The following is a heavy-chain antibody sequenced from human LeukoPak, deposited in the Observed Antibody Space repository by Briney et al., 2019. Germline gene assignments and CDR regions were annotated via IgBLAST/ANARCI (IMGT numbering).Heavy chain of an antibody. CDR3: ASHPTL. CDR1: GFTVSSNY. V-gene: IGHV3-53*01. J-gene: IGHJ4*02. Sequence: GGSLRLSCAASGFTVSSNYMSWVRQAPGKGLEWVSVIYGAGSTYYADSVKGRFTISRDNSKNTLFFQMNSLRAEDTAVYYSASHPTLWGQGTLVGDSS. CDR2: IYGAGST.